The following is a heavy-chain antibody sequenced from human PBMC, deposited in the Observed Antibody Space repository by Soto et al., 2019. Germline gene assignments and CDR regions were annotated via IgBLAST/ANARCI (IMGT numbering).Heavy chain of an antibody. J-gene: IGHJ5*01. CDR1: GGSISSCTYY. Sequence: SSTLSLTCSLSGGSISSCTYYWGWIRQPPAQGVEWIGTVYYNENTCYNPSLKSRVTITVDTAKNQFSLNLRSVSAADTAMYFCARREGYYGSAGWFDSWGPGTLVTV. D-gene: IGHD2-15*01. V-gene: IGHV4-39*01. CDR3: ARREGYYGSAGWFDS. CDR2: VYYNENT.